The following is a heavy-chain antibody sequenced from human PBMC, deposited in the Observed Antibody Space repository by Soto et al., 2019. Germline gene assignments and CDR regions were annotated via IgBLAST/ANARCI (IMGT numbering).Heavy chain of an antibody. D-gene: IGHD3-10*01. J-gene: IGHJ4*02. Sequence: GGSLRLSCAASGFTFSSYGMHWVRQAPGKGLEWVAVISYDGSNKYYADSVKGRFTISRDNSKNTLYLQMNSLRAEDTAVYYCAKCPAPFGELLLPFDYWGQGTLVTVSS. V-gene: IGHV3-30*18. CDR1: GFTFSSYG. CDR2: ISYDGSNK. CDR3: AKCPAPFGELLLPFDY.